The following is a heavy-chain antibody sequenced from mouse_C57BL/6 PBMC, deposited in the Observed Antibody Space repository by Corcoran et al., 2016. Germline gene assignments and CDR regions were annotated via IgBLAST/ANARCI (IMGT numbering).Heavy chain of an antibody. V-gene: IGHV3-6*01. CDR1: GYSITSGYY. Sequence: DEQLQESGPGLVKPSQSLSLTCSVTGYSITSGYYWNWIRQFPGNKLEWMGYISYDGSNNYNPSLKNRISITRDTSKNQFFLKLNSVTTEDTATYYCARGNYDYWYFDVWGTGTTVTVSS. CDR3: ARGNYDYWYFDV. J-gene: IGHJ1*03. CDR2: ISYDGSN. D-gene: IGHD2-4*01.